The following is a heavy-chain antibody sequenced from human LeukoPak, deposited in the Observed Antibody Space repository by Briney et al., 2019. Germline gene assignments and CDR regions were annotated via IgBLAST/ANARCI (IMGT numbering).Heavy chain of an antibody. D-gene: IGHD3-22*01. Sequence: GGSLRLSCAASGFTFGSYAMSWVRQAPGKGLEWVSSISGGGGNTCYADSVKGRFTISRDNSKNTLYLQMKSLRAEDTAVYYCANGGWEDSSGQFDYWDRGTLVTVSS. CDR2: ISGGGGNT. CDR1: GFTFGSYA. CDR3: ANGGWEDSSGQFDY. J-gene: IGHJ4*02. V-gene: IGHV3-23*01.